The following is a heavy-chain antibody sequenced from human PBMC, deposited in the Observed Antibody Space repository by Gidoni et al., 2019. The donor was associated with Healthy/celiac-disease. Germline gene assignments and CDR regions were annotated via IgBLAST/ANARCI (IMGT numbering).Heavy chain of an antibody. Sequence: QVQLQESGPGLVKPSETLSLTCTVSGGSISSYSWTWIRQPAGKGLEWIGRIYTSGSTNYNPSLKSRVTMSVDTSKNQFSLKLSSVTAADTAVYYCASGGTIAARPGTKNYYYYGMDVWGQGTTVTVSS. CDR2: IYTSGST. D-gene: IGHD6-6*01. V-gene: IGHV4-4*07. J-gene: IGHJ6*02. CDR1: GGSISSYS. CDR3: ASGGTIAARPGTKNYYYYGMDV.